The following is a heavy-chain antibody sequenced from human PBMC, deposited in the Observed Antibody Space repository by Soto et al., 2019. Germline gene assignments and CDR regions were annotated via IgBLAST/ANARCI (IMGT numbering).Heavy chain of an antibody. CDR1: GFTFDDYA. Sequence: GGSLRLSCAASGFTFDDYAMHWVRQAPGKGLEWVSGINWNSGRIGYADSVKGRFTISRDNAKTSLYLQMNSLRAEDTALYYCAKEPVGPDWYFDLWGRGTL. CDR2: INWNSGRI. V-gene: IGHV3-9*01. CDR3: AKEPVGPDWYFDL. J-gene: IGHJ2*01.